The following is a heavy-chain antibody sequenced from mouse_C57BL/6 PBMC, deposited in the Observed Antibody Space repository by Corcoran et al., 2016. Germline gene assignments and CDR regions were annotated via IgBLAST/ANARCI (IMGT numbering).Heavy chain of an antibody. J-gene: IGHJ1*03. Sequence: QVLLKPSGAELVRPGASEKLSCTASGYTFTDYYINWVKQRPGPGLEWIARIYPGSGNTYYNEKFKGKATLTAEKSSSTAYMQLSSLTSEDSAVYFWARGGVNWYFDVWGTGTTVTVAS. CDR2: IYPGSGNT. CDR3: ARGGVNWYFDV. V-gene: IGHV1-76*01. CDR1: GYTFTDYY.